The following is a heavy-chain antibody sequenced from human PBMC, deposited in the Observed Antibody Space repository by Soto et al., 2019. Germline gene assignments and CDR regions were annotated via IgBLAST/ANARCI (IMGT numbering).Heavy chain of an antibody. CDR1: SGSISSSNW. CDR3: ARVGGNDFYYYYYMDV. Sequence: TSETLSLTCAVSSGSISSSNWWSWVRQPPGKGLEWIGEIYHSGSTNYNPSLKSRVTISVDKSKNQFSLKLSSVTAADTAVYYCARVGGNDFYYYYYMDVWGKGTTVTVSS. D-gene: IGHD1-1*01. CDR2: IYHSGST. J-gene: IGHJ6*03. V-gene: IGHV4-4*02.